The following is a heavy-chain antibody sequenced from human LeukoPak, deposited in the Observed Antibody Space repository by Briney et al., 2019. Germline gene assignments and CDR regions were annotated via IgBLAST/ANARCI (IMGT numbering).Heavy chain of an antibody. CDR1: GGSISSYY. CDR3: ARVAAAGTRWYNWFDP. CDR2: IYYSGST. Sequence: PSETLSLTCTVSGGSISSYYWSWIRQPPGKGLEWIGYIYYSGSTNYNPSLKSRVTISVDTSKNQFSLKLSSVTAADTAVYYCARVAAAGTRWYNWFDPWGQGTLVTVSS. V-gene: IGHV4-59*08. J-gene: IGHJ5*02. D-gene: IGHD6-13*01.